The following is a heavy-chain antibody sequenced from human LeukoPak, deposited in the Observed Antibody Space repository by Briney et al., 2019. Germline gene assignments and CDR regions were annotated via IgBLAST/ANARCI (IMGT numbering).Heavy chain of an antibody. CDR3: ARELYYDFWSGYYPHFDY. CDR2: ISGSGGST. J-gene: IGHJ4*02. V-gene: IGHV3-23*01. CDR1: GFTFSSYA. Sequence: GGSLRLSCAASGFTFSSYAMSWVRQAPGKGLEWVSAISGSGGSTYYADSVKGRFTISRDNSKNTLYLQMNSLRAEDTAVYYCARELYYDFWSGYYPHFDYWGQGTLVTVSS. D-gene: IGHD3-3*01.